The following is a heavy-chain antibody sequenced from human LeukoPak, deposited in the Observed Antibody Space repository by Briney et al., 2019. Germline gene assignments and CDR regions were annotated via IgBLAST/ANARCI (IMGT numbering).Heavy chain of an antibody. J-gene: IGHJ2*01. CDR2: IIPNTGGT. CDR1: GYTFTAYY. D-gene: IGHD2/OR15-2a*01. V-gene: IGHV1-2*04. Sequence: ASVKVSCKAYGYTFTAYYMHWVRQAPGQGLEWMGWIIPNTGGTNYAQKFQDWVTMSSDTSISTAYMELSSLRSDDTAVYYCARGSPSYAQWHFDLWGRGTLVTVSS. CDR3: ARGSPSYAQWHFDL.